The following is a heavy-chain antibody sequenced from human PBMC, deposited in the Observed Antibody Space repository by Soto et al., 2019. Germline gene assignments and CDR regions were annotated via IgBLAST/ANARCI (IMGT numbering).Heavy chain of an antibody. CDR3: AGPVAYYYDSSGYRFLQH. J-gene: IGHJ1*01. Sequence: ASVKVSCKASGGTFSSYAISWVRQAPGQGLEWMGGIIPIFGTANYAQKFQGRVTITADESTSTAYMELSSLRSEDTAVYYCAGPVAYYYDSSGYRFLQHWGQGTLVTVS. CDR1: GGTFSSYA. D-gene: IGHD3-22*01. CDR2: IIPIFGTA. V-gene: IGHV1-69*13.